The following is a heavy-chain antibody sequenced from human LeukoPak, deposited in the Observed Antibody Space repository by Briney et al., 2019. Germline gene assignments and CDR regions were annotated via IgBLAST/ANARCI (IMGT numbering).Heavy chain of an antibody. J-gene: IGHJ4*02. CDR3: ASNREPVSTKEFYFDY. CDR2: ISYDGRNK. D-gene: IGHD5/OR15-5a*01. CDR1: GFIFSSYE. Sequence: PGGSLRLSCAASGFIFSSYEMNWVRQAPGKGLEWVALISYDGRNKYYADSVKGRFTISRDNSKNTLYLQMNSLRAEDTAVYYCASNREPVSTKEFYFDYWGQGTLVTVSS. V-gene: IGHV3-30*04.